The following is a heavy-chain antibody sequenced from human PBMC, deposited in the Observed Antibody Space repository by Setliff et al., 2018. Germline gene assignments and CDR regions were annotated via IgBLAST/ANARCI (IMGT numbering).Heavy chain of an antibody. J-gene: IGHJ6*03. CDR2: IYAIRST. CDR1: GGSISSATSY. D-gene: IGHD3-10*01. V-gene: IGHV4-61*02. CDR3: ARDNRARHYMDV. Sequence: SETLSLTCIVSGGSISSATSYWNWIRQPAGKELEWIGRIYAIRSTNYNPSLKSRVTIFVDESNNFFSLKLRSVTAADTAVCDCARDNRARHYMDVWGKGTTVTVSS.